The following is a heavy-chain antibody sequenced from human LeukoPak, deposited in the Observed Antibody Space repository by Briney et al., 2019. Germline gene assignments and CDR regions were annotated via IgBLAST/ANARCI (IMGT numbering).Heavy chain of an antibody. Sequence: ASVKDSCKASGYTFTSYDINWVRQATGQGLEWMGWMNPNSGNTGYAQKFQGRVTMTRNTSISTAYMELSSLRSEDTAVYYCARVRDYYDSSGYYEYFDYWGQGTLVTVSS. J-gene: IGHJ4*02. CDR1: GYTFTSYD. D-gene: IGHD3-22*01. V-gene: IGHV1-8*01. CDR2: MNPNSGNT. CDR3: ARVRDYYDSSGYYEYFDY.